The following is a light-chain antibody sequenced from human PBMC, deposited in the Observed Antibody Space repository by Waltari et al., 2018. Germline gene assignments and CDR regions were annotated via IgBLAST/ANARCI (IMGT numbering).Light chain of an antibody. V-gene: IGKV3-20*01. CDR3: QHYVRLPAT. J-gene: IGKJ1*01. Sequence: EIVLTQSPGSLSSSPGERVTLSCRASQSVSRALAWYQQKPGQAPRLLIFGASNRATGIPDRFSGSGSETYFSFTISRLEPEDFAVYYCQHYVRLPATFGRGTKVEIK. CDR1: QSVSRA. CDR2: GAS.